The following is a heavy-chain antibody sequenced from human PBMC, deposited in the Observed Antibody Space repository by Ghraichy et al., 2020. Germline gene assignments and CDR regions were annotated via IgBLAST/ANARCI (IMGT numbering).Heavy chain of an antibody. V-gene: IGHV3-30-3*01. CDR3: VRGSGSYVTTYYYYMDV. J-gene: IGHJ6*03. D-gene: IGHD3-10*01. Sequence: LSLTCAASGFTFSSYAMHWVRQAPGKGLEWVAVISYDGSNKYYADSVKGRFTISRDNSKNTLYLQMNSLRAEDTAVYYCVRGSGSYVTTYYYYMDVWGKGSTVTVSS. CDR2: ISYDGSNK. CDR1: GFTFSSYA.